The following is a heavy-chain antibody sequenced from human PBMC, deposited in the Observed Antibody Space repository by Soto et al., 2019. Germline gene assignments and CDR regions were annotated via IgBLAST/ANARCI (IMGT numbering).Heavy chain of an antibody. J-gene: IGHJ4*02. Sequence: PGESLRLSCAVAGYTFGNHWMHWVRQAPGKGLEWVSRMNSDGSIINYADSVKGRFTVSRDNAKNTLYLQMNSLRVEDTAVYYCATAEVDYWGPGTLVTVSS. CDR1: GYTFGNHW. CDR3: ATAEVDY. CDR2: MNSDGSII. V-gene: IGHV3-74*01.